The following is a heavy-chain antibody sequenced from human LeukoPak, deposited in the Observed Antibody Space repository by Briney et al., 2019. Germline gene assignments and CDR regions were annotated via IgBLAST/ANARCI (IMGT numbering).Heavy chain of an antibody. Sequence: TSETLSLTCAVPGYSISSGSYWGWIRQPPGKGLEWIGNMFHSGDTYHNPSLKSRVTISADTSKNQFSLKLTSVTAADTAVYYCAKVGAYGDYARHDYWGQGTLVTVSS. J-gene: IGHJ4*02. CDR2: MFHSGDT. CDR3: AKVGAYGDYARHDY. V-gene: IGHV4-38-2*01. D-gene: IGHD4-17*01. CDR1: GYSISSGSY.